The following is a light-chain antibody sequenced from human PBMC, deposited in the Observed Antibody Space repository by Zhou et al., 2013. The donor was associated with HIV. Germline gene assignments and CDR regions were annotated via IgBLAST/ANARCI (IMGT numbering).Light chain of an antibody. CDR2: GTS. V-gene: IGKV3-15*01. J-gene: IGKJ3*01. Sequence: EIVMTQSPATLSVSPGERATLSCRASQSVSSDLAWYQQKPGQAPRLLIYGTSTRATGIPARFSGSGSGTEFTLTINRLEPEDFAVYYCQQYAPSLTFGPGTQSGY. CDR1: QSVSSD. CDR3: QQYAPSLT.